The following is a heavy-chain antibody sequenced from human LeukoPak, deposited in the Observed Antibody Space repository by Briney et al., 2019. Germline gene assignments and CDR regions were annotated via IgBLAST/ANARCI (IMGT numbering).Heavy chain of an antibody. CDR1: GFTFSSYG. Sequence: GRSLRLSCAASGFTFSSYGTHWVRQAPGKGLEWVAVISYDGSNKYYADSVKGRFTIARDNSKNTLYLQMNSLRAEDTAVYYCAKDEASDYWGQGTLVTVSS. V-gene: IGHV3-30*18. CDR3: AKDEASDY. CDR2: ISYDGSNK. J-gene: IGHJ4*02.